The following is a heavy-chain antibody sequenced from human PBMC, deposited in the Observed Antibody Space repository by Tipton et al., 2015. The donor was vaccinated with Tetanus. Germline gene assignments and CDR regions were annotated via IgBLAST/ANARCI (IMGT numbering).Heavy chain of an antibody. J-gene: IGHJ4*02. V-gene: IGHV4-39*01. Sequence: TLSLTCTVSGGSIRGGTFYWGWIRQPPGKGLEWLGSIYESGDTYYIPSLKSRVTISVDTSKNQFFLNLNSMAAADTGVYYCARHQSGYFTPFDYWGQGNLVTVSS. CDR3: ARHQSGYFTPFDY. CDR1: GGSIRGGTFY. D-gene: IGHD3-3*01. CDR2: IYESGDT.